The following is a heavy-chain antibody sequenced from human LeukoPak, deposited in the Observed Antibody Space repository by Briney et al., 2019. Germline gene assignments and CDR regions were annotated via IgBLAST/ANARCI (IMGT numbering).Heavy chain of an antibody. D-gene: IGHD3-16*01. J-gene: IGHJ5*02. CDR3: GKEGGA. CDR1: GFRFSDFT. CDR2: IGGRGTST. Sequence: PGGSLRLSCAVSGFRFSDFTMTWVRQAPGKGPEWVSAIGGRGTSTYYADSLGGRFTISRDNSKDMLYLQMNSLKVEDTATYYCGKEGGAWGQGTKVTVSS. V-gene: IGHV3-23*01.